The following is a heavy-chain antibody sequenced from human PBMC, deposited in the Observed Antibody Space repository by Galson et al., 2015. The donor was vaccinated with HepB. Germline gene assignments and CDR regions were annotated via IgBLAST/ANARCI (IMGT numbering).Heavy chain of an antibody. J-gene: IGHJ3*02. CDR1: GGSFDTYA. Sequence: SVKVSCKASGGSFDTYAISWVRQAPGQGLEWMGGIIPIFDTPNYAQKFQGRVTLTADASTRTAFMELSGLRSDDTAVYFCARDRTYYPNSGGYGDDAFAIWGQGTMVTVSS. CDR3: ARDRTYYPNSGGYGDDAFAI. CDR2: IIPIFDTP. V-gene: IGHV1-69*13. D-gene: IGHD3-22*01.